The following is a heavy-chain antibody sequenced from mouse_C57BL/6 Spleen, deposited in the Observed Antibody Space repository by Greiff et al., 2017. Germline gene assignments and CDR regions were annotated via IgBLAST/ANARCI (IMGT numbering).Heavy chain of an antibody. V-gene: IGHV3-6*01. CDR1: GYSITSGYY. D-gene: IGHD4-1*01. J-gene: IGHJ4*01. Sequence: EVKLQESGPGLVKPSRSLSLTCSVTGYSITSGYYWNWIRQFPGNKLEWMGYISYGGSNNYNPSLKNRISITRDTSKNQFFLKLNSVTTEDTATYYCARTGLYAMDYWGQGTSVTVSS. CDR3: ARTGLYAMDY. CDR2: ISYGGSN.